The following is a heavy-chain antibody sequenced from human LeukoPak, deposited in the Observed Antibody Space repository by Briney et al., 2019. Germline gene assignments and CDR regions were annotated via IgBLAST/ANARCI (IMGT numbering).Heavy chain of an antibody. CDR3: ARSAAMIVAPFDY. V-gene: IGHV4-61*08. CDR2: IYYSGST. J-gene: IGHJ4*02. D-gene: IGHD3-22*01. CDR1: GGSISSGGYY. Sequence: SQTLSLTCTVSGGSISSGGYYWSWIRQHPGKGLEWIGYIYYSGSTNYNPSLKSRVTISVDTSKNQFSLKLSSVTAADTAVYYCARSAAMIVAPFDYWGQGTLVTVSS.